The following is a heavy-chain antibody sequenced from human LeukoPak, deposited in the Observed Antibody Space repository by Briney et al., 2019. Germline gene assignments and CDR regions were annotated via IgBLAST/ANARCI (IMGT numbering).Heavy chain of an antibody. J-gene: IGHJ4*02. CDR3: ARAGGADQYYFDY. V-gene: IGHV4-59*12. Sequence: SETLSLTCTVSGGSISSYYWSWIRQPPGKGLEWIGYIYYSGSTNYNPSLKSRVTISVDTSKNQFSLKLSSVTAADTAVYYCARAGGADQYYFDYWGQGTLVTVSS. CDR1: GGSISSYY. D-gene: IGHD3-16*01. CDR2: IYYSGST.